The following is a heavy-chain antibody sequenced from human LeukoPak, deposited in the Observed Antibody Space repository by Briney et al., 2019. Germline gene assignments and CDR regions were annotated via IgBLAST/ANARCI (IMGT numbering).Heavy chain of an antibody. V-gene: IGHV1-18*01. Sequence: ASVKVSCKASGYTFTSYAMNWVRQAPGQGLEWMGWISAYNGNTNYAQKLQGRVTMTTDTFTSTAYMELRSLRSDDTAVYYCARLGYSSGFPDAYFDYWGQGTLVTVSS. J-gene: IGHJ4*02. CDR2: ISAYNGNT. CDR3: ARLGYSSGFPDAYFDY. CDR1: GYTFTSYA. D-gene: IGHD6-19*01.